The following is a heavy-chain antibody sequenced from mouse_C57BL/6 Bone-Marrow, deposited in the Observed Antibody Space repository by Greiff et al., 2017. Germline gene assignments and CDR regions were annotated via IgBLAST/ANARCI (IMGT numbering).Heavy chain of an antibody. Sequence: QVQLKQPGAELVKPGASVKLSCKASGYTFTSYWMHWVKQRPGRGLEWIGRIDPNSGGTKYNEKFKSKATLTVDKPSSTAYMQLSSLTSEDSAVYYCARSFYDGYYEGYFDYWGQGTTLTVSS. V-gene: IGHV1-72*01. CDR3: ARSFYDGYYEGYFDY. CDR2: IDPNSGGT. J-gene: IGHJ2*01. D-gene: IGHD2-3*01. CDR1: GYTFTSYW.